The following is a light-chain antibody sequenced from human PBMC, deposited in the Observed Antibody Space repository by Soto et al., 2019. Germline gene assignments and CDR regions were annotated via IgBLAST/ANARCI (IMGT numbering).Light chain of an antibody. Sequence: EIVMTQSPATLSVSPGERATLSCRASQSISSNLAWYQQKPGQAPRLLMFRTSSRATGFPARFSGSGSGTEFNLTISSLKSEDFGVYYCQQYNNWPRATFGGGTKVAIK. CDR3: QQYNNWPRAT. CDR2: RTS. V-gene: IGKV3-15*01. J-gene: IGKJ4*01. CDR1: QSISSN.